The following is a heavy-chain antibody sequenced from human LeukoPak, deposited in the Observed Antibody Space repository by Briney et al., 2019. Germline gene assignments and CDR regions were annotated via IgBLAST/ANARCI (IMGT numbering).Heavy chain of an antibody. J-gene: IGHJ4*02. CDR2: IRYDGSNK. Sequence: GGSLRLSCAASGFTFSSYGMHWVRQAPGKGLKWVAFIRYDGSNKYYADSVKGRFTISRDNSKNTLYLQMNSLRAEDTAVYYCAKDSSRSGYYLSFFDYWGQGTLVTVSS. D-gene: IGHD3-3*01. CDR1: GFTFSSYG. CDR3: AKDSSRSGYYLSFFDY. V-gene: IGHV3-30*02.